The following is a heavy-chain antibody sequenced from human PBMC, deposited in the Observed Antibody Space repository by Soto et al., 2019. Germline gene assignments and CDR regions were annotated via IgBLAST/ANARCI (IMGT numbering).Heavy chain of an antibody. CDR3: ASGWHVDTAMAFDY. D-gene: IGHD5-18*01. CDR1: GGTFSSYA. V-gene: IGHV1-69*13. J-gene: IGHJ4*02. Sequence: ASVKFSCKAXGGTFSSYAISWVRQAPGQGLEWMGGIIPIFGTANYAQKFQGRVTITADESTSTAYMELSSLRSEDTAVYYCASGWHVDTAMAFDYWGQGTLVTVSS. CDR2: IIPIFGTA.